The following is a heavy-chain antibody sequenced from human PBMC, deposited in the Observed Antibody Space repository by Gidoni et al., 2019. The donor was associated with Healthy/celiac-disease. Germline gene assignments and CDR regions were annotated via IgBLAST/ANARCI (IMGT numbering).Heavy chain of an antibody. Sequence: QVQLVQSGAEVKKPGASVKVSCKASGYTFTRYGISWVRQAPGQGLEWMGWISAYNGNTNYAQKLQGRVTMATDTSTITAYMELRSLRSDDTAVYYCARGRITIFGVVSSAGSFDPWGQGTLVTVSS. CDR3: ARGRITIFGVVSSAGSFDP. D-gene: IGHD3-3*01. V-gene: IGHV1-18*01. CDR1: GYTFTRYG. J-gene: IGHJ5*02. CDR2: ISAYNGNT.